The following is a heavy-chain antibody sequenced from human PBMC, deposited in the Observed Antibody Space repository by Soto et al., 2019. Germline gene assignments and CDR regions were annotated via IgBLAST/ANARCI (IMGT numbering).Heavy chain of an antibody. CDR2: IDPSDSYT. CDR3: ARRGGLRYFDWSPHYYGMDV. Sequence: PGESLKISCKGSGYSFTNYWISWVRQMPGKVPEWMGRIDPSDSYTNYSPSFQGHVTISADKSISTACLQWSSLKASDTAMFYCARRGGLRYFDWSPHYYGMDVGGQGTTVTVSS. D-gene: IGHD3-9*01. V-gene: IGHV5-10-1*01. CDR1: GYSFTNYW. J-gene: IGHJ6*02.